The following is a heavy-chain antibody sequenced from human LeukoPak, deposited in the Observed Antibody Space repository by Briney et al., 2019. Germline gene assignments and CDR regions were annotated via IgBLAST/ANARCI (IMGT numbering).Heavy chain of an antibody. J-gene: IGHJ4*02. Sequence: ASVKVSCKASGYTFTSYDINWVRQATGQGPEWIGWMNPNSGNTGYAQKFQGRVTMTRISSISTAYMEVSGLRPDDTAVYYCARGSRDCSSASCYNYWGQGSLVTVSS. V-gene: IGHV1-8*01. CDR1: GYTFTSYD. D-gene: IGHD2-2*02. CDR2: MNPNSGNT. CDR3: ARGSRDCSSASCYNY.